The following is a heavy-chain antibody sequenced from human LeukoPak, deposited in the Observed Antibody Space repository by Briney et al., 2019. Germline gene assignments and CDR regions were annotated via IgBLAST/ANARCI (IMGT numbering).Heavy chain of an antibody. Sequence: SVKVSCKASGGTFSDYALNWVRQAPGQGLEWMGVFIPILGTANSTQKFQGRVTITADISTNTVYMELSSLRSEDTALYYCAREKSSGYYYVPNHFDYWGQGTLVTVSS. CDR3: AREKSSGYYYVPNHFDY. CDR1: GGTFSDYA. V-gene: IGHV1-69*10. D-gene: IGHD3-22*01. J-gene: IGHJ4*02. CDR2: FIPILGTA.